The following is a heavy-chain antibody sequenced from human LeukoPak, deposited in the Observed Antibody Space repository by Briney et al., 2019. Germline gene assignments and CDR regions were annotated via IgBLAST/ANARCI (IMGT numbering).Heavy chain of an antibody. Sequence: SETLSLTCAVYGGSFSGYYWSWIRQPPGKELEWIGEINHSGSTNYNPSLKSRVTISVDTSKNQFSLKLSSVTAADTAVYYCARSTLYYSSSSGFDYWGQGTLVTVSS. V-gene: IGHV4-34*01. CDR3: ARSTLYYSSSSGFDY. J-gene: IGHJ4*02. D-gene: IGHD6-6*01. CDR1: GGSFSGYY. CDR2: INHSGST.